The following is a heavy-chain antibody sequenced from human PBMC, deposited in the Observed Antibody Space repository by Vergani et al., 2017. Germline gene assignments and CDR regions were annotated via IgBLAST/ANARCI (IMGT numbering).Heavy chain of an antibody. V-gene: IGHV4-61*02. CDR2: IYTSGST. CDR3: ARDYTYYYGSGSYYFDY. Sequence: QVQLQESGPGLVKPSQTLSLTCTVSGGSLSSGSYYWSWIRQPAGKGLEWIGRIYTSGSTNYNPSLKSRVTMSVDTSKNQFSLKLSSVTAADTAVYYCARDYTYYYGSGSYYFDYWGQGTLVTVSS. CDR1: GGSLSSGSYY. D-gene: IGHD3-10*01. J-gene: IGHJ4*02.